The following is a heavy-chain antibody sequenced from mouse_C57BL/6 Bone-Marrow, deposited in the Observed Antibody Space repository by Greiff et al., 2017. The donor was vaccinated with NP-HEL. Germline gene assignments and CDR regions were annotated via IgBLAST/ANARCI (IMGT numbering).Heavy chain of an antibody. CDR3: ALFITTVVFPPYFDY. CDR2: IYPRSGNT. CDR1: GYTFTSYG. D-gene: IGHD1-1*01. V-gene: IGHV1-81*01. Sequence: VQLVESGAELARPGASVKLSCKASGYTFTSYGISWVKQRTGQGLEWIGEIYPRSGNTYYNEKFKGKATLTADESSSTAYMELRSLTSEDSAVYFCALFITTVVFPPYFDYWGQGTTLTVSS. J-gene: IGHJ2*01.